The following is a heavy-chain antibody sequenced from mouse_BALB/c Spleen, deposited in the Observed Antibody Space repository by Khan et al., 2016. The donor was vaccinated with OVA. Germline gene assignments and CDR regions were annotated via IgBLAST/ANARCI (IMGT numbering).Heavy chain of an antibody. V-gene: IGHV1S81*02. CDR2: INPNNGRA. J-gene: IGHJ3*01. Sequence: QVQLLQPGAEVVNPGASVKLSCKASGYTFTSYWMHWVKQRPGQGLEWIGYINPNNGRAHRNAKFKSKATLTVDKSSSTAYLQLSSLTSEDSAVTDCARGGYGSLAYWGQGTLVTVSA. CDR3: ARGGYGSLAY. D-gene: IGHD2-2*01. CDR1: GYTFTSYW.